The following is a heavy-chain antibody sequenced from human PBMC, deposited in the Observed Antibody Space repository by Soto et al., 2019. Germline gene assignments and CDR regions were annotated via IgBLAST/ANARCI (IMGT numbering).Heavy chain of an antibody. V-gene: IGHV1-69*13. Sequence: SVKVSCKASGGTFSSDAVSWLRQAPGQGLEWMGGLIPILGTTHYAQKFQGRVTITADESTNTAYMELSSLRSDDTAVYYCARASGYVSGWYHDYWGQGTRVTVSS. CDR2: LIPILGTT. CDR3: ARASGYVSGWYHDY. CDR1: GGTFSSDA. J-gene: IGHJ4*02. D-gene: IGHD6-19*01.